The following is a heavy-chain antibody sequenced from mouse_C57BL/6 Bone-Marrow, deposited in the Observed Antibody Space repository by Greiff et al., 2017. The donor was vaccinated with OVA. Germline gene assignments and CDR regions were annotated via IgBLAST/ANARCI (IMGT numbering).Heavy chain of an antibody. V-gene: IGHV14-4*01. D-gene: IGHD2-3*01. Sequence: VPLQPSWSALVRPGASVPLSCPASVFTFPVASMPFLKQTPSQVLSWIGWLDPENGDTAYASKFQGKATITADTSSNTAYLQLSSLTSEDTAVYYCTTDGPDWGQGTTLTVSS. CDR2: LDPENGDT. J-gene: IGHJ2*01. CDR1: VFTFPVAS. CDR3: TTDGPD.